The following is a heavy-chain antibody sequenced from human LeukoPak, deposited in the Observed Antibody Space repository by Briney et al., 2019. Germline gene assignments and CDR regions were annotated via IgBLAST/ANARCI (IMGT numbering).Heavy chain of an antibody. CDR3: ARRTTGDDY. CDR2: ISSNSAYI. CDR1: GFSFSDYA. V-gene: IGHV3-21*01. D-gene: IGHD4-17*01. Sequence: GGSLRLSCAASGFSFSDYAMDWVRQAPGKGLEWVPAISSNSAYIFYADSVEGRFTISRDNAKSSVSLQMNSLSAEDTGVYYCARRTTGDDYWGQGTLVTVSS. J-gene: IGHJ4*02.